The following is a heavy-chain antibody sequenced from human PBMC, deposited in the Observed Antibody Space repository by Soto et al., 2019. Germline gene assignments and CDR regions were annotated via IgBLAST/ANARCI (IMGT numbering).Heavy chain of an antibody. D-gene: IGHD5-18*01. CDR1: GTSVSNYY. J-gene: IGHJ4*02. CDR2: IYTSGST. Sequence: SETLSLTCSVSGTSVSNYYWSWIRQPAGKGLEHIGRIYTSGSTSYNPSLKSRVTMSMDTSQTQIYLNLTSVTAADTAVYYCARGGIQLSYAFDYWGQGILVTVSS. V-gene: IGHV4-4*07. CDR3: ARGGIQLSYAFDY.